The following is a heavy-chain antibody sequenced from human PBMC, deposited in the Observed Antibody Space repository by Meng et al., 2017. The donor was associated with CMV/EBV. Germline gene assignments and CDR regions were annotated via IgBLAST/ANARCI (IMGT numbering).Heavy chain of an antibody. CDR1: GFNFDDYA. Sequence: SLKISCAASGFNFDDYAMHWVRQTPGKGLEWVSGISWNSGTIDYANSVKGRFTISRDNAKNSLYLQMNSLRAEDTAVYYCASDFWSGYSGYYYYGMDVWGQGTTVTVSS. D-gene: IGHD3-3*01. CDR2: ISWNSGTI. V-gene: IGHV3-9*01. J-gene: IGHJ6*02. CDR3: ASDFWSGYSGYYYYGMDV.